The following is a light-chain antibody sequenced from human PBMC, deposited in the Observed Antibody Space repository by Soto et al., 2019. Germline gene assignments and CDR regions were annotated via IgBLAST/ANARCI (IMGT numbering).Light chain of an antibody. CDR3: QQRSNWPLT. J-gene: IGKJ4*01. V-gene: IGKV3-11*01. CDR2: DAS. CDR1: QSVSSS. Sequence: ELVLTQSPATLSLSPGERATLSCRASQSVSSSLAWYQQKPGQAPRLLIYDASNMGTGIPARFSGSGSGTDFTLTISSLEPEDFAVYYCQQRSNWPLTFGGGTKVEIK.